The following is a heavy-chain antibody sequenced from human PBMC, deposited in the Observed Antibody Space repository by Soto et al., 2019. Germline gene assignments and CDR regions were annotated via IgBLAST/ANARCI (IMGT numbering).Heavy chain of an antibody. CDR2: IYSGGST. V-gene: IGHV3-53*05. D-gene: IGHD5-18*01. J-gene: IGHJ3*02. CDR3: ARTAMVVNDAFDI. CDR1: GFTVSSNY. Sequence: GGSLRLSCAASGFTVSSNYMSWVRQAPGKGLEWVSVIYSGGSTYYADSVKGRFTISRDNSKNTLYLQMNSLRAEDTAVYYCARTAMVVNDAFDIWGQGTMVTVS.